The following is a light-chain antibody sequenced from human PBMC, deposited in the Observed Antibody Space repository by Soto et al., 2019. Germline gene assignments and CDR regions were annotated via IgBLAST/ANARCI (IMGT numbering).Light chain of an antibody. V-gene: IGKV4-1*01. CDR2: WAS. Sequence: DIVMTQSPDSLAVSLGERATIDCKSSQSVLYSSNNKNYLAWYQQKPGQPPKLLIFWASTRDSGVPDRFSGSGSGTDFTLPISSLQAEDVAVYYCQQYYSNPRTFGQGTKVEIK. CDR1: QSVLYSSNNKNY. J-gene: IGKJ1*01. CDR3: QQYYSNPRT.